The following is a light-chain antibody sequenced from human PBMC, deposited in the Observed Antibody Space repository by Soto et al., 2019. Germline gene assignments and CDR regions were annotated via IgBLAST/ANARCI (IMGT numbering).Light chain of an antibody. CDR1: QSVSSSY. CDR2: GAS. Sequence: DIVLTQSPGTLSLSPVERATLSCRASQSVSSSYLAWYQQKPGQAPRLLIYGASSRATGIPDRFSGSGSGTDFTLTVSRLEPEDFAVYYCQQYGTSPQTFGQGTKVDIK. V-gene: IGKV3-20*01. J-gene: IGKJ1*01. CDR3: QQYGTSPQT.